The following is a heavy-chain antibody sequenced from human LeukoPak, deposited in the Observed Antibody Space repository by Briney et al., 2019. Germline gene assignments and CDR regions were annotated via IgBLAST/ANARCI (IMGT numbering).Heavy chain of an antibody. V-gene: IGHV3-7*01. CDR1: GFTFSSYW. J-gene: IGHJ5*02. CDR2: IKQDGSEK. Sequence: GGSLRLSCAASGFTFSSYWMSWVRQAPGKGLEWVANIKQDGSEKYYVDSVKGRFTISRDNAKNSLYLQMSSLRAEDTAVYYCAREVVQQWPTPTNWFDPWGQGTLVTVSS. CDR3: AREVVQQWPTPTNWFDP. D-gene: IGHD6-19*01.